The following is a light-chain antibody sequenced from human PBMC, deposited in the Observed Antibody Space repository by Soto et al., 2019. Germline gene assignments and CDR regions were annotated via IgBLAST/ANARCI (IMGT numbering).Light chain of an antibody. V-gene: IGLV1-44*01. J-gene: IGLJ3*02. CDR3: AAWDDSLDVWV. Sequence: QLVLTQPPSASGTPGQRVTISCSGSSSNIGTNTVNWYQQLPGTAPKLLIYTNNQRPSGVPDRFSGSQSGTSASLAISGLQSDDEADYYCAAWDDSLDVWVFGGGTQLTVL. CDR1: SSNIGTNT. CDR2: TNN.